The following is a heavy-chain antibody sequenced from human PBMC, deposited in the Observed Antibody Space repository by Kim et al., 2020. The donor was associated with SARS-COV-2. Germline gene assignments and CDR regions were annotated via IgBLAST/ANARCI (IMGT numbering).Heavy chain of an antibody. Sequence: AATVKGRFTISRDDSKDTLFLQMTSLETDDTAVYNCTTVFGTYIRGFFDYWGQGTLVTVSS. D-gene: IGHD1-26*01. J-gene: IGHJ4*02. CDR3: TTVFGTYIRGFFDY. V-gene: IGHV3-15*01.